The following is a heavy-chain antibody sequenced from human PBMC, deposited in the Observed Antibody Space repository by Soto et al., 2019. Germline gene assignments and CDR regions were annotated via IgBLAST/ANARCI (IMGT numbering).Heavy chain of an antibody. J-gene: IGHJ3*02. V-gene: IGHV3-53*01. CDR3: ARDLSMYSSSAGDAFDI. CDR1: GFTVSSNY. D-gene: IGHD6-6*01. Sequence: GGSLRLSCAASGFTVSSNYMSWVRQAPGKGLEWVSVIYSVGSTYYADSVKGRFTISRDNSKNTLYLQMNSLRAEDTAVYYCARDLSMYSSSAGDAFDIWGQGTMVTVSS. CDR2: IYSVGST.